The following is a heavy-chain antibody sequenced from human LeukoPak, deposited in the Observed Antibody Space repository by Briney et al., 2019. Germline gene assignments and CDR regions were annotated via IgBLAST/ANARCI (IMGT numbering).Heavy chain of an antibody. D-gene: IGHD3-22*01. CDR1: GGSISSYY. CDR3: ARHRVDYYDSSGPEPGAFDI. V-gene: IGHV4-59*08. Sequence: SETLSLTCTVSGGSISSYYWSWIRQPPGKGLEWIGYIYYSGSTNYNPSLKSRVTISVDTSKNQFSLKLSSVTAADTAVYYCARHRVDYYDSSGPEPGAFDIWGQGTMVIVSS. CDR2: IYYSGST. J-gene: IGHJ3*02.